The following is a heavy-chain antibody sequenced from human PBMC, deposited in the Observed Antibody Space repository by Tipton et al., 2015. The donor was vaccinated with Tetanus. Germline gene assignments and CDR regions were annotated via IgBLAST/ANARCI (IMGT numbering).Heavy chain of an antibody. V-gene: IGHV1-46*01. J-gene: IGHJ4*02. D-gene: IGHD5-18*01. CDR1: GYTFTTYY. Sequence: QLVQSGAEVKRPGASVKISCKASGYTFTTYYMHWVRQAPGQGLEWMGIINPSGGSTSYAQKFQGRVTMTRDTSTSTVYMEMSSLRTEDTAVYYCRAGSWLGGPGTLVTVSS. CDR3: RAGSWL. CDR2: INPSGGST.